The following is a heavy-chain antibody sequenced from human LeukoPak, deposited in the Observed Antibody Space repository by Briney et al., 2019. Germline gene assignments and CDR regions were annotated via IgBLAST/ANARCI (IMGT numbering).Heavy chain of an antibody. J-gene: IGHJ4*02. CDR1: GGSISSGGYY. D-gene: IGHD3/OR15-3a*01. V-gene: IGHV4-31*03. CDR2: IYYSGST. Sequence: MASETLSLTCTVSGGSISSGGYYWRWIRQHPGKGLEWIGYIYYSGSTYYNPSLKSRVTISVDTSKNQFSLKLSSVTAADTAVYYCARDAGYYYDLDYWGQGTLVTVSS. CDR3: ARDAGYYYDLDY.